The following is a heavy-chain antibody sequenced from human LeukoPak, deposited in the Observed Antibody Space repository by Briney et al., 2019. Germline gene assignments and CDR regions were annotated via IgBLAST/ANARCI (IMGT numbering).Heavy chain of an antibody. CDR2: IVVGSGNT. D-gene: IGHD3-22*01. CDR1: GFTFTSSA. CDR3: AAGPIYYDSSAYYYVPYYFDY. V-gene: IGHV1-58*02. Sequence: VASVKVSCKASGFTFTSSAMQWVRQARGQRLEWIGWIVVGSGNTKYAQKFQERVTITRDMSTSEAYMELSSLRSEGTAVYYCAAGPIYYDSSAYYYVPYYFDYWGQGTLVTVSS. J-gene: IGHJ4*02.